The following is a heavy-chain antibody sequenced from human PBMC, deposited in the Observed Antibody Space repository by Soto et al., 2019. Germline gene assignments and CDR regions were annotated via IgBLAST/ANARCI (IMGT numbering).Heavy chain of an antibody. Sequence: GASVKVSCKASGYTFTGYYMHWVRQAPGQGLEWMGWINPNSGGTNYAQKFQGWVTMTRDTSISTAYMELSRLRSDDTAVYYCARATAVGATQLPSYYFDYWGQGTLVTVSS. J-gene: IGHJ4*02. CDR1: GYTFTGYY. CDR3: ARATAVGATQLPSYYFDY. D-gene: IGHD1-26*01. CDR2: INPNSGGT. V-gene: IGHV1-2*04.